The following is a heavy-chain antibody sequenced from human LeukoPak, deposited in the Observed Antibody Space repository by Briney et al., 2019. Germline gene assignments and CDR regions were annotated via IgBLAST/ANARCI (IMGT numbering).Heavy chain of an antibody. V-gene: IGHV3-23*01. J-gene: IGHJ4*02. CDR2: ISGSGNST. D-gene: IGHD2-15*01. Sequence: PGGSLRLSCAASGFTFRSYAMSWVRQAPGKGLEWVSAISGSGNSTYYAESVKGRFAISRDNSKNTLFLQMNSLRAEDTAVYYCAKIYCSGGRCHHFDYWGQGTLVTV. CDR3: AKIYCSGGRCHHFDY. CDR1: GFTFRSYA.